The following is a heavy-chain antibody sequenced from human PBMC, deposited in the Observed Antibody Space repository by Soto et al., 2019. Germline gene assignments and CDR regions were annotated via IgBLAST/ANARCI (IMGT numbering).Heavy chain of an antibody. J-gene: IGHJ3*02. V-gene: IGHV1-3*01. CDR3: ARSPARDPDAFDI. CDR2: INAGNGNT. CDR1: GYTFTSYA. Sequence: QVPLVQSGAEVKKPGASVKVSCKASGYTFTSYAMHWVRQAPGQRLEWMGWINAGNGNTKYSQKFQGRVTITRDTSASTAYMELSSLRSEDTAVYYCARSPARDPDAFDIWGQGTMVTVSS.